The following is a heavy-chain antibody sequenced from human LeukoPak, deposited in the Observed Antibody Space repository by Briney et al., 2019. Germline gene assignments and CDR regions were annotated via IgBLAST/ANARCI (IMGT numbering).Heavy chain of an antibody. D-gene: IGHD6-19*01. CDR3: ARVGVSGWSYYFDH. Sequence: GGSLRPSCAASGFTFSNYAIHWVRQAPGRGLEWVTVISSDGTNKYYADSVKGRFTISRDNSKNTADLQMNSLRPEDTAVYYCARVGVSGWSYYFDHWGQGTLVTVSS. J-gene: IGHJ4*02. CDR1: GFTFSNYA. V-gene: IGHV3-30*01. CDR2: ISSDGTNK.